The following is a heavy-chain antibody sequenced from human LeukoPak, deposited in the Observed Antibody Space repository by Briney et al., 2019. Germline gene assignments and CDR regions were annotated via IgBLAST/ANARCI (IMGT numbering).Heavy chain of an antibody. V-gene: IGHV1-69*13. J-gene: IGHJ4*02. D-gene: IGHD1-26*01. CDR2: IIPIFGTA. CDR3: ARGDSGSYSAFDY. CDR1: GYRFITFG. Sequence: EASVKVSCKTSGYRFITFGINWVRQAPGQGLEWMGGIIPIFGTANYAQKFQGRVTITADESTSTAYMELSSLRSEDTAVYYCARGDSGSYSAFDYWGQGTLVTVSS.